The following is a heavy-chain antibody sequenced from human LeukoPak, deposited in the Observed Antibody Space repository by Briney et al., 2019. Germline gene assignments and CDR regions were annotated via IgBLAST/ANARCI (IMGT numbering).Heavy chain of an antibody. CDR3: ARGDSGSYLGIDY. D-gene: IGHD1-26*01. J-gene: IGHJ4*02. CDR1: GFSFNYFW. V-gene: IGHV3-7*01. CDR2: IKQDGNEK. Sequence: GGSLRLSCAASGFSFNYFWMTWVRQAPGKGLEWVANIKQDGNEKYYADSVKGRFTISRDNAKNSLYLQMNSLRAEDTAVYYCARGDSGSYLGIDYWGQGTLVTVSS.